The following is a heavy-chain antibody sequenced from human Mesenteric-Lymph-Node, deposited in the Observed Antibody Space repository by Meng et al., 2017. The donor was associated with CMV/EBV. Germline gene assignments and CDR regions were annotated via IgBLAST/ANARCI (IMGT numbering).Heavy chain of an antibody. CDR2: IYSGGST. V-gene: IGHV3-53*01. CDR3: ARYSSSPYYYGMDV. D-gene: IGHD6-6*01. J-gene: IGHJ6*02. CDR1: GFTVSNNY. Sequence: GESLKISCAASGFTVSNNYMSWVRQAPGKGLEWVSVIYSGGSTYYADSVKGRFTISRDNSKNTLYLQMNNLRAEDTAVYYCARYSSSPYYYGMDVWGQGTTVTVSS.